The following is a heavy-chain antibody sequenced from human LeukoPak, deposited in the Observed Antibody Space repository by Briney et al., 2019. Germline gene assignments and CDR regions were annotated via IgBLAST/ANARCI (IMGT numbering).Heavy chain of an antibody. J-gene: IGHJ4*02. Sequence: PSETLSLTCTVSGGSISSYYWSWSRQPPGKGLEWIGYIYYSGSTNYNPSLKSRVTISVDTSKNQFSLKLRSVTAADTAVYYCARVTGYVIEDYFDYWGQGTLVTVSS. D-gene: IGHD3-22*01. V-gene: IGHV4-59*01. CDR1: GGSISSYY. CDR2: IYYSGST. CDR3: ARVTGYVIEDYFDY.